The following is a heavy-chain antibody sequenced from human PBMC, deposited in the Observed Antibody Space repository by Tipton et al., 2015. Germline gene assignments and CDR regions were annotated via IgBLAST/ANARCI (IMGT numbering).Heavy chain of an antibody. J-gene: IGHJ4*02. CDR2: VFYTGST. D-gene: IGHD1-26*01. CDR1: GGSISSEY. V-gene: IGHV4-59*01. CDR3: ASGGVGFSGSYYLSY. Sequence: TLSLTCTVSGGSISSEYWSWIRQPPGKGLEWIGYVFYTGSTYYNPSLESRVTISVDTFENQFSLKLSSVTAADTAVYYCASGGVGFSGSYYLSYWGQGTLVTVSS.